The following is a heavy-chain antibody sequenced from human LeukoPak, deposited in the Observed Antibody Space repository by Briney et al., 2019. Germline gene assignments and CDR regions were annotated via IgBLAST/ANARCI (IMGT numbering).Heavy chain of an antibody. CDR3: ARLMIPDILTGYYYYGMDV. Sequence: KASETLSLTCTVSSGSISSHDYFWSWIRRPPGKGLEWIGYIYYSGSTNYNPSLKSRVTISVDTSKNQFSLKLSSVTAADTAVYYCARLMIPDILTGYYYYGMDVWGQGTTVTVSS. V-gene: IGHV4-61*08. D-gene: IGHD3-9*01. CDR2: IYYSGST. CDR1: SGSISSHDYF. J-gene: IGHJ6*02.